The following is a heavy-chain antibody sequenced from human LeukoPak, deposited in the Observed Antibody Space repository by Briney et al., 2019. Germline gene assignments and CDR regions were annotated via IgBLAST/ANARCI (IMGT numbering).Heavy chain of an antibody. J-gene: IGHJ4*02. D-gene: IGHD1-26*01. V-gene: IGHV4-34*01. Sequence: SETLSLTCAVYGGSFSGYYWSWIRQPPGKGLEWIGEINHSGSTNYNPSLKSRVTISVDTSKNQFSLKLSSVTAADTAVYYCARGRNSGSYGYDYWGQGTRVTVSS. CDR2: INHSGST. CDR1: GGSFSGYY. CDR3: ARGRNSGSYGYDY.